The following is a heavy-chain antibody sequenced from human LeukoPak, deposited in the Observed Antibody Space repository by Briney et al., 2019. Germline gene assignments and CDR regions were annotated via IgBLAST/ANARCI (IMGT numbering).Heavy chain of an antibody. Sequence: KTSETLSLTCAVYGGSFSGYYWSWIRQPPGKGLESIGEINHSGSTNYNPSLKSRVTISVDTSKNQFSLKLSSVTAADTAVYYCARFRIAARLRYYYYMDVWGKGTTVTVSS. J-gene: IGHJ6*03. V-gene: IGHV4-34*01. D-gene: IGHD6-6*01. CDR1: GGSFSGYY. CDR3: ARFRIAARLRYYYYMDV. CDR2: INHSGST.